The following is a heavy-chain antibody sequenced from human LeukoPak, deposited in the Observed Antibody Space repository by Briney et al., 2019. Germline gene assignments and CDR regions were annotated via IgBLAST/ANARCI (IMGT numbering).Heavy chain of an antibody. CDR3: ASRGEAMYDILTGSAGYYFDY. CDR1: GGSISSSSYY. D-gene: IGHD3-9*01. CDR2: IYYSGST. Sequence: SETLSLTCTVSGGSISSSSYYWGWIRQPPGKGLEWIGSIYYSGSTYYNPSLKSRVTISVDTSKNQFSLKLSSVTAADTAVYYCASRGEAMYDILTGSAGYYFDYWGQGTLVTVSS. V-gene: IGHV4-39*01. J-gene: IGHJ4*02.